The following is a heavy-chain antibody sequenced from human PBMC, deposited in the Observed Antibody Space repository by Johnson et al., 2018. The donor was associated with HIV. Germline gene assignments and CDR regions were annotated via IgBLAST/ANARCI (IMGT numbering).Heavy chain of an antibody. CDR3: ARVRAGRESAFDI. D-gene: IGHD1-26*01. CDR2: ISYDGSNK. CDR1: GFTFSSYD. J-gene: IGHJ3*02. Sequence: QVQLVESGGGVVQPGRSLRLSCEASGFTFSSYDMHWVRQAPGKGLEWVAVISYDGSNKYYTDYVKGRFTISRDNSKNTLSLQMNSPRVDDTAIYYCARVRAGRESAFDIWGQGTMVTVSS. V-gene: IGHV3-30*03.